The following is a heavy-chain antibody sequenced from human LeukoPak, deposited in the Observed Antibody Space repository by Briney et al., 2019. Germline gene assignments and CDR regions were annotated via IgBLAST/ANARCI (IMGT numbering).Heavy chain of an antibody. Sequence: GASVKVSCTASGGTFSSYAISWVRQAPGQGLEWMGGIIPIFGTANYAQKFQGRVTITADESTSTDYMELSSLRSEDTAVYYCARGKVPAAPFFYYYYGMDVWGQGTTVTVSS. V-gene: IGHV1-69*01. J-gene: IGHJ6*02. CDR3: ARGKVPAAPFFYYYYGMDV. CDR1: GGTFSSYA. D-gene: IGHD2-2*01. CDR2: IIPIFGTA.